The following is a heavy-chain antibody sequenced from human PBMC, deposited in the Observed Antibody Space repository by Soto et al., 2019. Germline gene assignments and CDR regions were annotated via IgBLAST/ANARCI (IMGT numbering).Heavy chain of an antibody. V-gene: IGHV1-69*12. CDR2: LIPIFGTA. J-gene: IGHJ6*02. Sequence: QVQLVQSGAEVKKPGSSVKVSCKASGGTFSSHAISWVRQAPGQGLEWMGRLIPIFGTANYAQKFQGRVTITADESTNTAYMDLSSLRSEDTAVYYCASPDAYKGYYNGMDVWGQGTTVTVSS. D-gene: IGHD1-1*01. CDR1: GGTFSSHA. CDR3: ASPDAYKGYYNGMDV.